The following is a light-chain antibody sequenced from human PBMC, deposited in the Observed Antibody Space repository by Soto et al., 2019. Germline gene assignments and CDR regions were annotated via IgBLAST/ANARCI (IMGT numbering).Light chain of an antibody. CDR2: RAS. CDR1: QSISTY. J-gene: IGKJ1*01. Sequence: DIQMTQSPSSLSASVGDRVTISCRASQSISTYLNWYQQKPGTAPRLLIYRASSVKSGVPPRLSGSGSGRDFTLTISSLRPEDIATYFCQQSYSSPPWTFGQGTKVEVK. CDR3: QQSYSSPPWT. V-gene: IGKV1-39*01.